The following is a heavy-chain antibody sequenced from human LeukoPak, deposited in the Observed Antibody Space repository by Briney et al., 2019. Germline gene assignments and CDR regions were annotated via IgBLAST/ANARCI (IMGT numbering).Heavy chain of an antibody. CDR2: INPNSGGT. J-gene: IGHJ4*02. D-gene: IGHD2-2*01. Sequence: ASVKVSCKASGYTFTGYYMHWVRQAPGQGLEWMGWINPNSGGTNYAQKFQGRVTMSRDTSISTAYMELIRLRSDDTAVYYCARGGHCSSTSWYGDFNYWGQGTLVTVSS. CDR1: GYTFTGYY. CDR3: ARGGHCSSTSWYGDFNY. V-gene: IGHV1-2*02.